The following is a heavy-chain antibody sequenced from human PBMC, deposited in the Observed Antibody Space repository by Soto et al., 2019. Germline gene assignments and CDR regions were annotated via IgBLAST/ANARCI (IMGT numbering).Heavy chain of an antibody. CDR1: GFTVSVDS. CDR3: ARHDWLDP. J-gene: IGHJ5*02. Sequence: ESGGGLIQPGGSLRLSCAASGFTVSVDSMISVRQAPGKGLEWVSLFYNTGFIHYADSVKGRFTISRDNSKNTLYLQMNSLRAEDTAVYFCARHDWLDPWGQGTLVTVSS. CDR2: FYNTGFI. V-gene: IGHV3-53*01.